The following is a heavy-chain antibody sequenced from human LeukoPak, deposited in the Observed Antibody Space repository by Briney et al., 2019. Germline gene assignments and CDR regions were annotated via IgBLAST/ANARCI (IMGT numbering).Heavy chain of an antibody. CDR2: IIPIFGTA. D-gene: IGHD3-3*01. CDR1: GGTFSSYA. J-gene: IGHJ4*02. V-gene: IGHV1-69*05. CDR3: ARDRPFENRVVIYARDFDY. Sequence: SVKVSCKASGGTFSSYAISWVRQAPGQGLELMGGIIPIFGTANYAQKLQGRVTMTTDTSTSTAYMELRSLRSDDTAMYYCARDRPFENRVVIYARDFDYWGQGTLVTVSS.